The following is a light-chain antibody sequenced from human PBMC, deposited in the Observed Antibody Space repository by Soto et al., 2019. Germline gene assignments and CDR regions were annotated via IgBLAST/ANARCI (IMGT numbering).Light chain of an antibody. V-gene: IGKV2-28*01. CDR3: MQALQTPRT. CDR1: QSLLHKNGYNY. J-gene: IGKJ2*01. Sequence: DIVMTQSPLSLPVTPGEPASISCRSSQSLLHKNGYNYLDWYLQKPGQSPQLLIYLGSNRASGAPDRFSGSGSGTDFTLKINRVEAEDVGVYYCMQALQTPRTFGQGTKLEIK. CDR2: LGS.